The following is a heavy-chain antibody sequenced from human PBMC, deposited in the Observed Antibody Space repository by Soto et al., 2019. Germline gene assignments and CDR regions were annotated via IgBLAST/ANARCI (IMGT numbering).Heavy chain of an antibody. CDR2: ISGSGGST. CDR1: GFTFSSYA. J-gene: IGHJ5*02. D-gene: IGHD3-3*01. V-gene: IGHV3-23*01. Sequence: GGSLRLSCAASGFTFSSYAMSWVRQAPGKGLEWVSAISGSGGSTYYADSVKGRFTISRDNSKNTLYLQMNSLRAEDTAVYYCAKDYEEDMSPLNWFDPWGQGTLVTVSS. CDR3: AKDYEEDMSPLNWFDP.